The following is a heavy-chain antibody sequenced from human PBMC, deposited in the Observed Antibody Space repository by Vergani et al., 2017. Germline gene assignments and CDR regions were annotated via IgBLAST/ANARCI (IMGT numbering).Heavy chain of an antibody. V-gene: IGHV4-59*01. J-gene: IGHJ5*02. CDR3: ARVKYYYGSGSYSGDNWFDP. D-gene: IGHD3-10*01. CDR2: IYYSGST. Sequence: QVQLQESGPGLVKPSETLSLTCTVSGGSISSYYWRWIRQPPGKGLEWIGYIYYSGSTNYNPSLKSRVTISVETSKNQFSLKLGSVTAADTAVYYCARVKYYYGSGSYSGDNWFDPWGQGTLVTVSS. CDR1: GGSISSYY.